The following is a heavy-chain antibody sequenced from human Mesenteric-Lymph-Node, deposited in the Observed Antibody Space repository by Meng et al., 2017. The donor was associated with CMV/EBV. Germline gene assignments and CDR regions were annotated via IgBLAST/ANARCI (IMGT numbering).Heavy chain of an antibody. V-gene: IGHV3-7*03. CDR3: AKHMAASGTAGCYDYDYGMDV. J-gene: IGHJ6*02. D-gene: IGHD6-13*01. CDR1: GFTSSSYW. Sequence: GGSLRLSCAASGFTSSSYWMTWVRPAPGKGLEWVANIKQDGSEIYYVDSVKGRFTIYRDNAKNTLYLQMNSLRVEDTGIYYCAKHMAASGTAGCYDYDYGMDVWGQGTTVTVSS. CDR2: IKQDGSEI.